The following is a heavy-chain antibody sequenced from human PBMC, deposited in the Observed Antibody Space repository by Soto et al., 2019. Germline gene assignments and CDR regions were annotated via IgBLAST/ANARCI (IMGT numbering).Heavy chain of an antibody. D-gene: IGHD2-15*01. CDR3: ARAIATGQFDP. Sequence: ASVKVSCKASGYTFTRYTMNWVRQAPGQRLEWMGRINPDNGNTKSSQKFQDRVIITRDTSASTAYMDLSSLRSEDTAVYYCARAIATGQFDPWGQGTLVTVSS. CDR2: INPDNGNT. J-gene: IGHJ5*02. V-gene: IGHV1-3*01. CDR1: GYTFTRYT.